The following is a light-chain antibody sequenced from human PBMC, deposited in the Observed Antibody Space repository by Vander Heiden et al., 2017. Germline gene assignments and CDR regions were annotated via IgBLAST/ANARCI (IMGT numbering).Light chain of an antibody. J-gene: IGKJ1*01. CDR1: QSISNY. CDR3: QQSYSTPWT. V-gene: IGKV1-39*01. Sequence: DIQMTQSPSSLSASVGDRVTITCRASQSISNYLNWYQQKPGKAPKLLIYAASRLQSGVPSRFSGSGSGTDFTLTISSLQPEDFATYYCQQSYSTPWTFGQGTKVEV. CDR2: AAS.